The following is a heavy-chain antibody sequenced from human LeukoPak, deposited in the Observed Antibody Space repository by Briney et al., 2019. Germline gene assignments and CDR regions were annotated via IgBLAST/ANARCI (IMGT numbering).Heavy chain of an antibody. Sequence: PSEALSLTCSVSGGSINSNSHHWDWIRQAPGKGLEWLGNIYYSGTTSYNPSLKSRVTISVDTSKNQLSLRLSSVTAADTAVYYCARRGDILTFYAFDYWGQGTLVTVSS. CDR2: IYYSGTT. D-gene: IGHD3-9*01. CDR3: ARRGDILTFYAFDY. V-gene: IGHV4-39*01. J-gene: IGHJ4*02. CDR1: GGSINSNSHH.